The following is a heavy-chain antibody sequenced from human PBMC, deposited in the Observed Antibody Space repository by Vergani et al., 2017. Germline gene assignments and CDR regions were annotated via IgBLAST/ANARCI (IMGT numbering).Heavy chain of an antibody. V-gene: IGHV1-46*01. CDR2: INPSGGST. J-gene: IGHJ6*03. CDR3: ARGLGRFFRTQYYYYMDV. CDR1: GYTFTSYY. D-gene: IGHD3-3*01. Sequence: QVQLVQSGAEVKKPGASVKVSCKASGYTFTSYYMHWVRQAPGQGLEWMGIINPSGGSTSYAQKFQGRVTMTRDTSTSTAYMELSSLRSEDTAVYYCARGLGRFFRTQYYYYMDVWGKGTTVTVSS.